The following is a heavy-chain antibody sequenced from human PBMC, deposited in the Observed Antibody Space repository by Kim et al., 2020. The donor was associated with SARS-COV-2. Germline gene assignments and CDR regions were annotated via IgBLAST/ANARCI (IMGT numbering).Heavy chain of an antibody. CDR3: ARQGYQLLWPGGSIRNWFDP. J-gene: IGHJ5*02. V-gene: IGHV4-39*01. CDR2: IYYSGST. Sequence: SETLSLTCTVSGGSISSSSYYWGWISQPPGKGLEWIGSIYYSGSTYYNPSLKSRVTISVDTSKNQFSLKLSSVTAADTAVYYCARQGYQLLWPGGSIRNWFDPWGQGTLVTVSS. CDR1: GGSISSSSYY. D-gene: IGHD2-2*01.